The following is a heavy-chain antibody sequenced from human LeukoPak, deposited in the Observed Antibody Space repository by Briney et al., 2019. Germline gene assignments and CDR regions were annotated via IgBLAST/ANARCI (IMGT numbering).Heavy chain of an antibody. CDR3: ARASYVDTAMVFGWFDP. V-gene: IGHV1-46*01. D-gene: IGHD5-18*01. CDR2: INPSGGST. Sequence: ASVKVSCKASGYTFTRYYMHWVRQAPGQGLEWMGIINPSGGSTSYAQKFQGRVTMTRDMSTSTVYMELSSLRSEDTAVYYCARASYVDTAMVFGWFDPWGQGTLVTVSS. CDR1: GYTFTRYY. J-gene: IGHJ5*02.